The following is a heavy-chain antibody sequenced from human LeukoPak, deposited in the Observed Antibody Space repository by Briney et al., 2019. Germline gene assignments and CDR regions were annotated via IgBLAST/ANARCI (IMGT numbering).Heavy chain of an antibody. CDR2: INHSGST. J-gene: IGHJ4*02. D-gene: IGHD6-13*01. CDR1: GGSFSGYY. CDR3: ARRSRYSSSWYTPSGPIDY. V-gene: IGHV4-34*01. Sequence: PSETLSLTCAVYGGSFSGYYWSWIRQPPGKGLEWIGEINHSGSTNYNPSLKSRVTISVDTSKNQFSLKLSSVTAADTAVYYCARRSRYSSSWYTPSGPIDYWGQGTLVTVSS.